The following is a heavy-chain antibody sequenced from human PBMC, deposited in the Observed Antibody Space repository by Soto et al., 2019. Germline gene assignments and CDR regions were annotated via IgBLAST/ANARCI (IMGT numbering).Heavy chain of an antibody. V-gene: IGHV3-66*01. J-gene: IGHJ5*02. D-gene: IGHD1-26*01. CDR1: GFTVSNNY. CDR2: IYSGGST. Sequence: EVQLVESGGGLVQPGGSLRLSCAASGFTVSNNYINWVRQAPGKGLEWVSVIYSGGSTYYADSVKGRFTISRDNSKNTLYRQMNSLRAEDTAVYYCARGGPPTANWFDPWGQGTLVTVSP. CDR3: ARGGPPTANWFDP.